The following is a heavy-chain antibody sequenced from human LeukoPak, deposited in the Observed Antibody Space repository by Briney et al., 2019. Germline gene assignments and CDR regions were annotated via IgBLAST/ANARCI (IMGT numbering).Heavy chain of an antibody. J-gene: IGHJ4*02. CDR1: GFTFSSYG. V-gene: IGHV3-33*01. CDR3: ARDRRMVRGGTATRLFDY. Sequence: GGSLRLSCAASGFTFSSYGMRWVRQDPGKGLEWVAVIWYDGSNKYYADSVKGRFTISRDNSKNTLYLQMNSLRAEDTAVYYCARDRRMVRGGTATRLFDYWGQGTLVTVSS. CDR2: IWYDGSNK. D-gene: IGHD3-10*01.